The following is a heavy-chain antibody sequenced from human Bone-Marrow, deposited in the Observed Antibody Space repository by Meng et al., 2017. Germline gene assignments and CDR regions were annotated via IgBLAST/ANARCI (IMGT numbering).Heavy chain of an antibody. V-gene: IGHV4-34*01. J-gene: IGHJ4*02. Sequence: SETLSLTCAVYGGSFSGYYWSWIRQPPGKGLEWIGEINHSGSTNYNPSLKSRVTISVDTSKSQFSLKLSSVTAADTAVYYCARGLYYDSSGYYPRLYYFDYWGQGTLVTVSS. CDR2: INHSGST. CDR1: GGSFSGYY. CDR3: ARGLYYDSSGYYPRLYYFDY. D-gene: IGHD3-22*01.